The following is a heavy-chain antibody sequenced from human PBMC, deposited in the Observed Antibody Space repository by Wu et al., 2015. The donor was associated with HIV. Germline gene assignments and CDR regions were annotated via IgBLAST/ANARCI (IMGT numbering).Heavy chain of an antibody. CDR2: INPNSGGT. V-gene: IGHV1-2*02. CDR1: GYTFTGYY. Sequence: QVQLVQSGAEVKKPGASVKVSCKASGYTFTGYYMHWVRQAPGQGLEWMGWINPNSGGTNYAQKFQGRVTMSTDTSTNTAYMDLKNLKSDDTAVFYCVRGLYGGSPYNYFDPWGQGTLVTVSS. J-gene: IGHJ5*02. CDR3: VRGLYGGSPYNYFDP. D-gene: IGHD1-26*01.